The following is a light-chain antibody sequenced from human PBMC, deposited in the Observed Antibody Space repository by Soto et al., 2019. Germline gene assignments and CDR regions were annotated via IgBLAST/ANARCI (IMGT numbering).Light chain of an antibody. CDR3: QQYNNSGLS. CDR2: GSS. CDR1: ENVGTN. J-gene: IGKJ4*01. V-gene: IGKV3D-15*01. Sequence: IVMTQSPATLSVSPGEGVTLSCRASENVGTNLAWYQQKPGQAPRLLIYGSSTRATGIPATFSGSGSGTEFTLTLSSLQSEESAIYYCQQYNNSGLSFGGGTKVDIK.